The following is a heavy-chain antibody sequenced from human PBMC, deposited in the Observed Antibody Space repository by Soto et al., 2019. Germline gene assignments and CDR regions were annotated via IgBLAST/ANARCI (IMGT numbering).Heavy chain of an antibody. CDR2: ISNDGSNK. J-gene: IGHJ6*02. D-gene: IGHD1-1*01. CDR3: ARAVSDRLRPWRHSGMDV. V-gene: IGHV3-30-3*01. CDR1: GFTFTSYA. Sequence: QVQLVESGGGVVQPGRSLRLSCAASGFTFTSYAMHWVRQAPGKGLEWVAVISNDGSNKYYADSVKGRFTISRDNSKNSLYLQIDSLRVEDTAMYFCARAVSDRLRPWRHSGMDVWGQGTTVTVSS.